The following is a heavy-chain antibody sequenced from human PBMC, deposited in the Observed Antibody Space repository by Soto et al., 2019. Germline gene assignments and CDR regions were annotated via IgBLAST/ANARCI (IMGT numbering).Heavy chain of an antibody. J-gene: IGHJ6*02. D-gene: IGHD2-2*01. V-gene: IGHV1-8*01. CDR2: LNLNSGIA. Sequence: QVQLVQSGAEVKKPGASVRVSCQASGYTFTNYDINWVRHAAGQGLEWMGWLNLNSGIAGYAHKFQGRVTMTRNTSISTAYMDLNRLGSDDTAVYYCVRDGVVLPAAPMGMDVWGQGTPVTVSS. CDR1: GYTFTNYD. CDR3: VRDGVVLPAAPMGMDV.